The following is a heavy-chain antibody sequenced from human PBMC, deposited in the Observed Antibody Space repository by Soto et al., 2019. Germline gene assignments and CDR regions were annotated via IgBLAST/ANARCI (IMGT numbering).Heavy chain of an antibody. Sequence: ASLKVSCKVSGYTFTDHYVPWVQQAPVKGLEWLGLVDPEESETIYAEKFQGRVTITADTSTDTAYMELRSLRSEDTGVYYCAYGSGSYLHYFEYWGRGTLVNVSS. CDR2: VDPEESET. J-gene: IGHJ4*02. CDR1: GYTFTDHY. V-gene: IGHV1-69-2*01. D-gene: IGHD3-10*01. CDR3: AYGSGSYLHYFEY.